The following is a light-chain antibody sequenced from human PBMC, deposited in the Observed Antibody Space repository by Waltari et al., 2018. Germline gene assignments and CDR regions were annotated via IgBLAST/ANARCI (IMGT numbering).Light chain of an antibody. J-gene: IGKJ2*01. Sequence: DVVMTQSPLSLPVTLGQPASISCESSQSLVHSDGNTHLNWFQQRPGQSPRRLIYRVSSRDSGVPDRFSGSGSGTDFTLKISRVEAEDIGVYYCMQGTHWPYTFGQGTKLDIK. CDR3: MQGTHWPYT. V-gene: IGKV2-30*02. CDR2: RVS. CDR1: QSLVHSDGNTH.